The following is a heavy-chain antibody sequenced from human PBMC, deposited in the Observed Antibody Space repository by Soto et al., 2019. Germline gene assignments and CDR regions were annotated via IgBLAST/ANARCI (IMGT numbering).Heavy chain of an antibody. CDR3: ATDSTSRYYGMDV. CDR2: INHSGST. Sequence: SETLSLTCVYGGSFSGYYWSWIRQSPGKRLEWIGEINHSGSTNNYNPSLKSRVTISVDTSKKQISLKLTSVTAADTAVYYCATDSTSRYYGMDVWGQGTTVTVSS. V-gene: IGHV4-34*01. D-gene: IGHD2-2*01. J-gene: IGHJ6*02. CDR1: GGSFSGYY.